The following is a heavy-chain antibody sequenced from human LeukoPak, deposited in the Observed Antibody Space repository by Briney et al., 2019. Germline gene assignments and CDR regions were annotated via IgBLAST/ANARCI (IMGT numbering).Heavy chain of an antibody. V-gene: IGHV3-33*08. J-gene: IGHJ6*02. CDR3: ARDLSYDFWSGSSYYYGMDV. D-gene: IGHD3-3*01. CDR2: IWYDGSNK. Sequence: GGSLRLSCAASGFTFSSYGMHWVRQAPGKGLEWVAVIWYDGSNKYYADSVKGRFTISRDNSKNTLYLQMNSLRAEDTAVYYCARDLSYDFWSGSSYYYGMDVWGQGTTVTVSS. CDR1: GFTFSSYG.